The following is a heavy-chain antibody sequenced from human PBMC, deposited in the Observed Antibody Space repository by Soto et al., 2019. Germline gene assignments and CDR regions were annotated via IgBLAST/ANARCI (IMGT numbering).Heavy chain of an antibody. Sequence: GASVKVSCKASGYTFTGYYMHWVRQAPGQGLEWMGWINPNSGGTNYAQKFQGWVTMTRDTSISTAYMELSSLRSEDTAVYYCARDGCSGGSCYSGYWGQGTLVTVSS. CDR1: GYTFTGYY. J-gene: IGHJ4*02. CDR3: ARDGCSGGSCYSGY. CDR2: INPNSGGT. D-gene: IGHD2-15*01. V-gene: IGHV1-2*04.